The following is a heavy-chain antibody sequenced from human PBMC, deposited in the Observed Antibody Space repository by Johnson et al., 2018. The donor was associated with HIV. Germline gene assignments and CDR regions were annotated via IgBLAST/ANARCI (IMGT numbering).Heavy chain of an antibody. J-gene: IGHJ3*02. CDR3: ATLSLIAAPDPFDI. D-gene: IGHD6-6*01. V-gene: IGHV3-30*04. Sequence: VLLLESGGGVVQPGGSLRLSCTASGFTFGDYSMNWFRQAPGKGLEWVAVISYDGSNKYYADSVKGRLTISRDNSKNTLYLQMNSLRAEDTAVYCCATLSLIAAPDPFDIWGQGTMVTVSS. CDR2: ISYDGSNK. CDR1: GFTFGDYS.